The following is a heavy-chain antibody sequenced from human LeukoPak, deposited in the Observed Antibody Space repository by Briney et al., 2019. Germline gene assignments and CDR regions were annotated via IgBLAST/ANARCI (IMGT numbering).Heavy chain of an antibody. J-gene: IGHJ5*02. D-gene: IGHD6-6*01. V-gene: IGHV3-7*01. Sequence: GGSLRLSCAGSGFTFSRYWMSWVRQAPGKGLEWVANIKQDGSEKYYVDSVKGRFSISRDNAKNSLYLQMNSLRAEDTAVYYCARDSSSSHLKENWFDPWGQGTLVTVSS. CDR3: ARDSSSSHLKENWFDP. CDR2: IKQDGSEK. CDR1: GFTFSRYW.